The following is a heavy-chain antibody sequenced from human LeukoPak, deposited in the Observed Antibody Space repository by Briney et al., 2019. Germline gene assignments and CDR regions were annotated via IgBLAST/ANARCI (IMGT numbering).Heavy chain of an antibody. Sequence: SETLSLTCTVSGGPISSYYWSWIRKPPGKGLEWIGYIYYSGSTNYNPPLKSRVTISVDTSKNQFSLKLSSVTAADTAVYYCASADYDNYYFDYWGQGTLVTVSS. J-gene: IGHJ4*02. CDR1: GGPISSYY. CDR2: IYYSGST. CDR3: ASADYDNYYFDY. V-gene: IGHV4-59*01. D-gene: IGHD3-16*01.